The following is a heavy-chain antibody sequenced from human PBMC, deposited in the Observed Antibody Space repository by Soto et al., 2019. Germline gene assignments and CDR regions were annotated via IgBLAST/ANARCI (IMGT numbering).Heavy chain of an antibody. J-gene: IGHJ3*01. CDR1: GFSFSADGVG. CDR3: AHALGGTSWPNDAFDV. V-gene: IGHV2-5*02. CDR2: IYWDDDT. D-gene: IGHD2-2*01. Sequence: QITLKESGPTLVKPTQTLTLTCIFSGFSFSADGVGVGWIRQPPGKALEWLALIYWDDDTRYRPSLKSRLTITKDASKNQVVLTMTNMDPLDTATYYCAHALGGTSWPNDAFDVWGQGKVVTVPS.